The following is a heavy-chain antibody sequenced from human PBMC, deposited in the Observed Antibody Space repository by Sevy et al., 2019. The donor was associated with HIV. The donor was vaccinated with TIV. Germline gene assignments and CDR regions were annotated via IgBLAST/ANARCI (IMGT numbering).Heavy chain of an antibody. Sequence: ASVKVSCKASGGTFSNYGFHWVRQAPGQGLEWMGGIIPIFGTPNYAQQFQGRVTIMADGSTSTAYMELSSLTSDYTAVYYCATSGTTGTTSHFDFWGPGTLVTVSS. V-gene: IGHV1-69*13. CDR2: IIPIFGTP. CDR3: ATSGTTGTTSHFDF. J-gene: IGHJ4*02. CDR1: GGTFSNYG. D-gene: IGHD1-1*01.